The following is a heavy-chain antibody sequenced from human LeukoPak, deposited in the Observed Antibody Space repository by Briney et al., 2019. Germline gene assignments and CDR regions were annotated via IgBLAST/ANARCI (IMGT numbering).Heavy chain of an antibody. CDR1: GGSISSSSYY. D-gene: IGHD2-15*01. Sequence: SETLSLTCTVSGGSISSSSYYWGWIRQPPGKGLEWIGSIYYSGSTYYNPSLKSRVTISVDTSKNQFSLKLSSVTAADTAVYYCARGTCSGGSCYSYYYYMDVWGKGTTVTVSS. J-gene: IGHJ6*03. CDR2: IYYSGST. V-gene: IGHV4-39*07. CDR3: ARGTCSGGSCYSYYYYMDV.